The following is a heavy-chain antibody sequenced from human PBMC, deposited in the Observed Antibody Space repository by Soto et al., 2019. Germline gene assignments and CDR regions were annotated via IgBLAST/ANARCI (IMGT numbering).Heavy chain of an antibody. J-gene: IGHJ6*02. V-gene: IGHV3-49*04. CDR2: IRSKAYGGTT. CDR1: GFTFGDYA. Sequence: GGSLRLSCTASGFTFGDYAMSWVRQAPGKGLEWVGFIRSKAYGGTTEYAASVKGRFTISRDDSKSIAYLQMNSLKTEDTAVYYCTRPSYGDDYYYGMDVWGQGTTVTVYS. D-gene: IGHD4-17*01. CDR3: TRPSYGDDYYYGMDV.